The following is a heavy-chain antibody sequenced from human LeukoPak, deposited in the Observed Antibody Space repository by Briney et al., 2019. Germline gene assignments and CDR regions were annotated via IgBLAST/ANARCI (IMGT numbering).Heavy chain of an antibody. CDR2: SSDGLT. Sequence: PGGSLRLSCAASGFNFENHAMSWVRQAPGKGLEWVSGSSDGLTYYADSVKGRFTISRDNSKNTMLLQMNSLRAEDTAVYYCAKAQLNYDILTGYYADPDAFDIWGQGTMVTVSS. CDR3: AKAQLNYDILTGYYADPDAFDI. D-gene: IGHD3-9*01. V-gene: IGHV3-23*05. J-gene: IGHJ3*02. CDR1: GFNFENHA.